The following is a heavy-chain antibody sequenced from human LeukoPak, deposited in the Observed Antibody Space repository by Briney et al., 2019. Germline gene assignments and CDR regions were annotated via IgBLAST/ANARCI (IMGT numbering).Heavy chain of an antibody. CDR3: ARDLVRMGGYNYFDY. CDR2: ISSSSSTI. J-gene: IGHJ4*02. V-gene: IGHV3-48*01. Sequence: GGSLRLSCTASGFTFSIYAMNWVRQAPGKGLEWVSYISSSSSTIYYADSVKGRFTISRDNAKNSLYLQMNSLRAEDTAVYYCARDLVRMGGYNYFDYWGQGTLVTVSS. D-gene: IGHD5-24*01. CDR1: GFTFSIYA.